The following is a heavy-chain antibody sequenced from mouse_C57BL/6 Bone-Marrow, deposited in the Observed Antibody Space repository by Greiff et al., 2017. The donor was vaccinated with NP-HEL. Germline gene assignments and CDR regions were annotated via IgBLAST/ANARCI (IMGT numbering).Heavy chain of an antibody. J-gene: IGHJ4*01. D-gene: IGHD2-1*01. V-gene: IGHV1-81*01. Sequence: VQLQESGAELARPGASVKLSCKASGYTFTSYGISWVKQRTGQGLEWIGEIYPRSGNTYYNEKFKGKATLTADKSSSTAYMELRSLTSEDSAVYFGARPMVVCYYAMDYWGQGTSVTVSA. CDR3: ARPMVVCYYAMDY. CDR2: IYPRSGNT. CDR1: GYTFTSYG.